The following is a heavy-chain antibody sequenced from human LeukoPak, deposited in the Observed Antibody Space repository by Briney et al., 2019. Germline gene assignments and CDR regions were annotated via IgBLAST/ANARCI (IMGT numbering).Heavy chain of an antibody. CDR1: GGTFSSYA. CDR3: ATSLSYSNYFPTDY. Sequence: SVKVSCKASGGTFSSYAISWARQAPGQGLEWMGGIIPIFGTANYAQKFQGRVTITADESTSTAYMELSSLRSEDTAVYYCATSLSYSNYFPTDYWGQGTLVTVSS. J-gene: IGHJ4*02. V-gene: IGHV1-69*13. CDR2: IIPIFGTA. D-gene: IGHD4-11*01.